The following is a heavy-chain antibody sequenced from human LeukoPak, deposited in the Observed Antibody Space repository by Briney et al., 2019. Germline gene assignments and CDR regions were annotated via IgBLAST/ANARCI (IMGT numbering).Heavy chain of an antibody. J-gene: IGHJ6*03. CDR2: IYTSGST. V-gene: IGHV4-4*07. CDR1: GGSISSYY. Sequence: SETLSLTCTVSGGSISSYYWSWIRQPAGKGLEWIGRIYTSGSTNYNPSLKSRVTMSVDTSKNQFSLKLSSVTAADTAVYYCARDAYCSSTSCYSGYYYYYMDVWGKGTTVTVSS. CDR3: ARDAYCSSTSCYSGYYYYYMDV. D-gene: IGHD2-2*01.